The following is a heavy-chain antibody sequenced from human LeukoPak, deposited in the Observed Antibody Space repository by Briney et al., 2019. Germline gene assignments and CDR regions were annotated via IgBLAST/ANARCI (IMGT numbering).Heavy chain of an antibody. Sequence: GGSLRLSCAASGFTFSSYWMSWVRQAPGKGLEWVANIKQDGSEKYYVDSVKGRFAISRDNAKNSLYLQMNSLRAEDTAVYYCAKAPTSSTIPSGYWGQGTLVTVSS. D-gene: IGHD2-2*01. V-gene: IGHV3-7*01. J-gene: IGHJ4*02. CDR3: AKAPTSSTIPSGY. CDR2: IKQDGSEK. CDR1: GFTFSSYW.